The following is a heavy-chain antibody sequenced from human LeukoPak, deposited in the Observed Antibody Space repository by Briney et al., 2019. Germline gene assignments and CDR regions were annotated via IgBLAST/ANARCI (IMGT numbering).Heavy chain of an antibody. Sequence: PGGSLRLSCAASGFTFSSYEMNWVRQAPGKGQEWVSYISSSGSTIYYADSVKGRFTISRDNAKNSLYLQMNSLRAEDTAVYYCASTTAVAVDFDYWGQGTLVTVSS. CDR2: ISSSGSTI. J-gene: IGHJ4*02. D-gene: IGHD6-19*01. CDR1: GFTFSSYE. CDR3: ASTTAVAVDFDY. V-gene: IGHV3-48*03.